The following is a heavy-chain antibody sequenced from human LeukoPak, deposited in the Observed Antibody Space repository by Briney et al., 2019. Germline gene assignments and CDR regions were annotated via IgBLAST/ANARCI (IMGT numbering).Heavy chain of an antibody. V-gene: IGHV1-3*03. Sequence: ASVKVSCKASGYTLTDYAMDWVRQAPGQRLEWMGWINAGNGNTKYSQEFQGRVTITRDTSASTAYMELSSLRSEDMAVYYCARVLPSSGWYYFDYWGQGTLVTVSS. J-gene: IGHJ4*02. CDR1: GYTLTDYA. CDR3: ARVLPSSGWYYFDY. D-gene: IGHD6-19*01. CDR2: INAGNGNT.